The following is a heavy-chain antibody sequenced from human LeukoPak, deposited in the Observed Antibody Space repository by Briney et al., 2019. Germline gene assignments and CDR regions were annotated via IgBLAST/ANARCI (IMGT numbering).Heavy chain of an antibody. D-gene: IGHD3-16*01. CDR2: IYFSGNT. Sequence: PSETLSLTCTVSRGSATSYYWSWIRQPPGKGLAWIRDIYFSGNTKYNPSLQSRVTISLDKSKNEFSLKLSSVTAADRGVYYCARGQARLSWFDPWGKGTLVTVSS. CDR1: RGSATSYY. V-gene: IGHV4-59*08. CDR3: ARGQARLSWFDP. J-gene: IGHJ5*02.